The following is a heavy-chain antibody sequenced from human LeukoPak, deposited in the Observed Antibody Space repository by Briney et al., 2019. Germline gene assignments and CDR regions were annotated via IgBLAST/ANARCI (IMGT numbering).Heavy chain of an antibody. D-gene: IGHD3-22*01. CDR2: ISSSGSTI. Sequence: GGSLRLSCAASGFTFSSYEMNWVRQAPGKGLEWVSYISSSGSTIYYADSVKGRFTISRDNAKNSLYLQMNSLRAEDTAVYYCASIYDSSGYAFFDYWGQGTLVTVSS. V-gene: IGHV3-48*03. CDR1: GFTFSSYE. J-gene: IGHJ4*02. CDR3: ASIYDSSGYAFFDY.